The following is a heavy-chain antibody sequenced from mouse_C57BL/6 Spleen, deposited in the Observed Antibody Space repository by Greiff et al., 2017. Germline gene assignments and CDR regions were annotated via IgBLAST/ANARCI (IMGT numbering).Heavy chain of an antibody. CDR2: INPNNGGT. CDR3: ARFFYYRSSYDYAMDY. Sequence: VQLQQSGPELVKPGASVKISCKASGYTFTDYYMNWVKQSHGKSLEWIGDINPNNGGTSYNQKFKGKATLTVDKSSSTAYMELRSLTSEDSAVYYCARFFYYRSSYDYAMDYWGQGTSVTVSS. V-gene: IGHV1-26*01. J-gene: IGHJ4*01. D-gene: IGHD1-1*01. CDR1: GYTFTDYY.